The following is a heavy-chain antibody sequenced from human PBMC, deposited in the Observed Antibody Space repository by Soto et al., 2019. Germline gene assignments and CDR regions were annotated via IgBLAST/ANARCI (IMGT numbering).Heavy chain of an antibody. CDR2: INPTDSYT. CDR3: ARLTPRGMDV. CDR1: GYSFTSYW. V-gene: IGHV5-10-1*01. J-gene: IGHJ6*02. Sequence: GESLKISCKGSGYSFTSYWIIWERQMPGKGLEWMGRINPTDSYTNYSPSFQGHVTISADKSITTAYLQWSSLKASDTAMYYCARLTPRGMDVWGQGTTVTVSS. D-gene: IGHD2-15*01.